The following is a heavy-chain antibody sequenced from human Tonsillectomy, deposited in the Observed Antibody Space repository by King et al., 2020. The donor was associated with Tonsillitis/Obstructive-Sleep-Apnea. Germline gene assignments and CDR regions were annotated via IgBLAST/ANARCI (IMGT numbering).Heavy chain of an antibody. D-gene: IGHD6-19*01. CDR2: FFSGGDT. CDR3: ARGIGGWTRGDAFDI. CDR1: GFIVSANC. J-gene: IGHJ3*02. Sequence: VQLVESGGGLIQPGGSLRLSCAASGFIVSANCMTWVRQAPGKGLEWVSIFFSGGDTYYADPVKGRFTISRDHSKNTLYLQMNSLGAEDTAMYYCARGIGGWTRGDAFDIWGQGTVVTVSS. V-gene: IGHV3-53*01.